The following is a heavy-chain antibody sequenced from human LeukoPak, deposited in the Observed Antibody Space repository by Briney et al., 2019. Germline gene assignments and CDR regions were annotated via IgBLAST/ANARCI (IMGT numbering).Heavy chain of an antibody. CDR2: IYSSEST. CDR1: GGSIGSGGYY. D-gene: IGHD6-13*01. J-gene: IGHJ4*02. CDR3: ARGRSAAGNFDY. Sequence: SETLSLTCAVSGGSIGSGGYYWSWIRHQPGKGLEWLGYIYSSESTDYNPTLQSPLAISVDTPKNQFSLKVTSVNAADTAVYYCARGRSAAGNFDYWGQGTLVTVSS. V-gene: IGHV4-31*11.